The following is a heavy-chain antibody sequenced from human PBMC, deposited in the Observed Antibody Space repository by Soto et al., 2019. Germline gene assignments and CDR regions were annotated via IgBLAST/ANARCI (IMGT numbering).Heavy chain of an antibody. CDR1: GFTFSSYS. J-gene: IGHJ6*01. CDR3: ARYLIILATAEGAFVVRGVTNSGLDV. Sequence: EVQLVESGGGLVQPGGSLRLSCAASGFTFSSYSMNWVRQAPGKGLEWVSYISSSSSTIYYADSVKGRFTLSRDNAKNSRYPTLCRLRAVDADVYYAARYLIILATAEGAFVVRGVTNSGLDVWGQGTTVTVSS. CDR2: ISSSSSTI. V-gene: IGHV3-48*01. D-gene: IGHD3-10*01.